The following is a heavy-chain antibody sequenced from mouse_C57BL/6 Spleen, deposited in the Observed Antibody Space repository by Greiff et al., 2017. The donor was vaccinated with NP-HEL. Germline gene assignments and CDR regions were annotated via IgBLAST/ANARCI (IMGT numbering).Heavy chain of an antibody. CDR2: IDPANGNT. J-gene: IGHJ3*01. Sequence: VQLQQSVAALVRPGASVKLSCTASGINIKNTYMHWVKQRPEQGLEWIGRIDPANGNTTSAPKFQGKATITADTTSNTAYLQPSSQSSEDTDIYYCAGGYDYDPAWFAYWGQGALVTFSA. D-gene: IGHD2-4*01. V-gene: IGHV14-3*01. CDR1: GINIKNTY. CDR3: AGGYDYDPAWFAY.